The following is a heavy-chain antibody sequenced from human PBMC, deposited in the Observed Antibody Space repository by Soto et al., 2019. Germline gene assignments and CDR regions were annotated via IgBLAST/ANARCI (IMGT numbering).Heavy chain of an antibody. CDR2: IYYSGST. V-gene: IGHV4-61*08. D-gene: IGHD6-25*01. Sequence: SETLSLTSTVAGGPISSGVDYWSWIRQPPGKGLEWIGYIYYSGSTNYNPSLKSRVTISVDTSKNQFSLKLSSVTAADTAVYYCAREERLLTHLYYFDYWGQGTLVTVSS. CDR1: GGPISSGVDY. CDR3: AREERLLTHLYYFDY. J-gene: IGHJ4*02.